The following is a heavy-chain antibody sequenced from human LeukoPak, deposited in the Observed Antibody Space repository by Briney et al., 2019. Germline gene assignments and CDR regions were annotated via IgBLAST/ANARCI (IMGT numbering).Heavy chain of an antibody. J-gene: IGHJ4*02. CDR3: VRPRDGYTGPFDY. CDR2: INPSSGGT. CDR1: GYTFIDYY. D-gene: IGHD5-24*01. V-gene: IGHV1-2*02. Sequence: ASVKVSCKASGYTFIDYYMHWVRQAPGQGLEWMGWINPSSGGTKYAQKFQARVTMTRDTSIRTAYMELNSLRSDDTAVYYCVRPRDGYTGPFDYWGQGSLVTVSS.